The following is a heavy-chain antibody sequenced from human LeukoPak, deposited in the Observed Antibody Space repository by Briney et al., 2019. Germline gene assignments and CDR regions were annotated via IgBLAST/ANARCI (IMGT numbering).Heavy chain of an antibody. CDR2: ISSSGSTI. D-gene: IGHD3-22*01. J-gene: IGHJ4*02. CDR1: GFTFSSYE. CDR3: ARESYDSSGYYIFFDY. V-gene: IGHV3-48*03. Sequence: GGSLRLSCAASGFTFSSYEMNWVRQAPGKGLEWVSYISSSGSTIYYADSVKGRFTTSRDNAKNSLYLQMNSLRAEDTAVYYCARESYDSSGYYIFFDYWGQGTLVTVPS.